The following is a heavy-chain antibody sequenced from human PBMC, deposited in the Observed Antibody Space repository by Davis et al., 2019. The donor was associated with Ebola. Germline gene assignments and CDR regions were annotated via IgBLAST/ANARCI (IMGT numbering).Heavy chain of an antibody. V-gene: IGHV4-4*02. J-gene: IGHJ3*02. CDR3: AREAPTSGGDRDAFDI. CDR2: IFHSGNT. CDR1: GGSIRSTNW. Sequence: MPSETLSLTCAVSGGSIRSTNWWSWVRQPPGKGLEWIGEIFHSGNTKYNPSLNNRVSISVDKSKNQFSLRLTTVTAADTALYFCAREAPTSGGDRDAFDIWSQGRMVTVSS. D-gene: IGHD2-21*01.